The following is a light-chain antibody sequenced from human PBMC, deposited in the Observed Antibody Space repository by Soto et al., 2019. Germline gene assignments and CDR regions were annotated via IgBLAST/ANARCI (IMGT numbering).Light chain of an antibody. J-gene: IGLJ3*02. CDR2: EVS. CDR1: SSDVGGYNY. CDR3: SSYTARSTWV. V-gene: IGLV2-14*01. Sequence: QSALTQPASVSGSPGQSLTISCTGTSSDVGGYNYVSWYQQHPGTSPKLMIYEVSNRPSGVSNRFSGSKSGNTASLIISGLQAEDEGDYYCSSYTARSTWVFGGGTKLTVL.